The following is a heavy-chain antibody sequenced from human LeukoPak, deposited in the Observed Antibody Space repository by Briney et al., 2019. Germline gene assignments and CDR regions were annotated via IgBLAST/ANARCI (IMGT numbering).Heavy chain of an antibody. J-gene: IGHJ4*02. V-gene: IGHV3-15*01. Sequence: GGSLRLSCAASGFTFSSYWMSWVRQAPGKGLEWVGRIQSKTDGGTTDYAAPVKGRFTISRDDSKNTVYLQMNSLTTEDTAVYYCTLFNSGSYNGFDYWGQGTLVTVSS. CDR1: GFTFSSYW. CDR3: TLFNSGSYNGFDY. CDR2: IQSKTDGGTT. D-gene: IGHD1-26*01.